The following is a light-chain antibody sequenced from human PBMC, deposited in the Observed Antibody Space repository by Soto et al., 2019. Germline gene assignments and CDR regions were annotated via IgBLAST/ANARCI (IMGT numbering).Light chain of an antibody. CDR1: SSDVGGYNY. CDR3: SSYAGSNKCEV. V-gene: IGLV2-8*01. CDR2: EVS. J-gene: IGLJ1*01. Sequence: QSVLTPPPSASGSPGQSVTISCTGTSSDVGGYNYVSWYQQHPGKAPKLMIYEVSKRPSGVPDRFSGSKSGNTASLTVSGLQAEDEADYYCSSYAGSNKCEVFGTGTKVTVL.